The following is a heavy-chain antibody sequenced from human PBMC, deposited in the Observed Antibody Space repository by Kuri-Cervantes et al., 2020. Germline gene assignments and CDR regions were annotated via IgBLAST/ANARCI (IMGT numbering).Heavy chain of an antibody. CDR3: ARSYSGSWGLSY. J-gene: IGHJ4*02. V-gene: IGHV3-48*01. CDR1: GFTFSSYS. Sequence: GGSLRLSCAASGFTFSSYSMNWVRQAPGKGLEWVSYISSSGSTIYYADSVKGRFTISRDNSKNTLYLQMNSLRAEDTAVYYCARSYSGSWGLSYWGQGTLVTVSS. D-gene: IGHD1-26*01. CDR2: ISSSGSTI.